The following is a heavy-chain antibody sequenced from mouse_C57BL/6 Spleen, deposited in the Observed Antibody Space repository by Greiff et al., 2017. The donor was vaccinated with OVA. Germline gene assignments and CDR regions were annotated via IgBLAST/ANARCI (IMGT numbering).Heavy chain of an antibody. CDR2: INPNNGGT. CDR3: ARKGDLYYAMDY. J-gene: IGHJ4*01. CDR1: GYTFTDYY. V-gene: IGHV1-26*01. Sequence: VQLKESGPEPVKPGASVKISCKASGYTFTDYYMNWVKQSHGKSLEWIGDINPNNGGTSYNQKFKGKATLTVDKSSSTAYMELRSLTSEDSAVYYCARKGDLYYAMDYWGQGTSVTVSS.